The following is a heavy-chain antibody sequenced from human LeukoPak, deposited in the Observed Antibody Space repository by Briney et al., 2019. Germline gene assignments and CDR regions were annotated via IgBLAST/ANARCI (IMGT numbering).Heavy chain of an antibody. CDR2: ISAYNGNT. CDR3: ARDARESWANFGEPPWWSDP. V-gene: IGHV1-18*01. J-gene: IGHJ5*02. D-gene: IGHD1-14*01. CDR1: GYTFTSYG. Sequence: AASVRVSCKASGYTFTSYGISWVRQAPGQGLEWMGWISAYNGNTNYAQKLQGRVTMTTDTSTSTAYMELRSLRSDDTAVYYCARDARESWANFGEPPWWSDPWGQGTLVTVSS.